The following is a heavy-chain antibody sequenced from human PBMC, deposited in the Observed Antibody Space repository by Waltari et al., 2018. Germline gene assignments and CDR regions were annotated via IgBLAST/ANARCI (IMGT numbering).Heavy chain of an antibody. CDR2: INPNSGGT. J-gene: IGHJ2*01. D-gene: IGHD2-15*01. V-gene: IGHV1-2*06. CDR3: ARAPIVVVVAATQAYFDL. CDR1: GYTFTGYY. Sequence: QVQLVQSGAEVKKPGASVKVSCKASGYTFTGYYMHWVRQAPGQGLEWMGRINPNSGGTNYAQKLQGRVTMTRDTSISTAYMELSRLRSDDTAVYYCARAPIVVVVAATQAYFDLWGRGTLVTVSS.